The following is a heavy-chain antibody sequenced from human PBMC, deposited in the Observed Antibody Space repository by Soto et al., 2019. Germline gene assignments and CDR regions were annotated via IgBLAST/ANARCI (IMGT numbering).Heavy chain of an antibody. J-gene: IGHJ4*02. Sequence: QELLQQWGAGLLRSSETLSLTCAVSGGSFSGYYWNWIRQAPGRGPEWIGEINDSGAKTYHPSLKSRVSMSVDTSKKEVSLNLTSVNVADTAVYYCARGVVGSGLYYFEFWGQGTLVTVSS. CDR2: INDSGAK. CDR3: ARGVVGSGLYYFEF. CDR1: GGSFSGYY. V-gene: IGHV4-34*01. D-gene: IGHD3-16*01.